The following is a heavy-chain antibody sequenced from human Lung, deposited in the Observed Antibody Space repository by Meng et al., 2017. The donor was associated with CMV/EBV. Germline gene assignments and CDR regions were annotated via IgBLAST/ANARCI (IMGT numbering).Heavy chain of an antibody. J-gene: IGHJ4*02. V-gene: IGHV3-30*02. D-gene: IGHD3-3*01. CDR1: GFSFSSYG. CDR2: IRYDGNKK. CDR3: AKDDSAYFHFRSGYSTPPDY. Sequence: GESLKIPCAASGFSFSSYGMQWVRQAPGKGPEWVTFIRYDGNKKYYVDSVKGRFTISRDNSKNMLYLQMNSLRAEDTAVYYCAKDDSAYFHFRSGYSTPPDYWGQGTLVTVSS.